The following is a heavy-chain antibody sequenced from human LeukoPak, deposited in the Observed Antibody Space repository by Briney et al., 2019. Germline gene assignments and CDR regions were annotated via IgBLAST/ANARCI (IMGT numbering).Heavy chain of an antibody. CDR3: ARAGYCSGGSCYGSDY. CDR1: GFTLRNYW. CDR2: INGDGSNT. Sequence: PGGSLRLSCAASGFTLRNYWMHWVRQPPGKGLVWVSHINGDGSNTGYADSVKGRFTISRDNAKNTLYLQINSLRAEDTAVYYCARAGYCSGGSCYGSDYWGQGTLVSVSS. D-gene: IGHD2-15*01. J-gene: IGHJ4*02. V-gene: IGHV3-74*01.